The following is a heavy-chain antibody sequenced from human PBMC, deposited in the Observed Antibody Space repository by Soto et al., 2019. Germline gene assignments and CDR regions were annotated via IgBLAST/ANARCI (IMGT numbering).Heavy chain of an antibody. CDR2: IYHSGST. V-gene: IGHV4-4*02. CDR3: ASRTYDILTGYYTKLDY. D-gene: IGHD3-9*01. Sequence: SETLSLTCTVSGGSISSSSNWWSWVRQPPGKGLEWIGEIYHSGSTNYNPSLKSRVTISVDKSKNQFSLKLSSVTAADTAVYYCASRTYDILTGYYTKLDYWGQGTLLTVSS. J-gene: IGHJ4*02. CDR1: GGSISSSSNW.